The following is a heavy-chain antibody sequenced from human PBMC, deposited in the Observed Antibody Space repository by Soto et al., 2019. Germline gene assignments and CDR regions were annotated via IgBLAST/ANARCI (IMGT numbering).Heavy chain of an antibody. CDR2: ISYDGSNK. J-gene: IGHJ6*02. D-gene: IGHD3-9*01. CDR3: AKSDYVILTGYYIAGDYYYYGMDV. V-gene: IGHV3-30*18. CDR1: GFTFSSYG. Sequence: GGSLRLSCAASGFTFSSYGMHWVRQAPGKGLEWVAVISYDGSNKYYADSVKGRFTISRDNSKNTLYLQMNSLRAEDTAVYYCAKSDYVILTGYYIAGDYYYYGMDVWGQGTTVTVSS.